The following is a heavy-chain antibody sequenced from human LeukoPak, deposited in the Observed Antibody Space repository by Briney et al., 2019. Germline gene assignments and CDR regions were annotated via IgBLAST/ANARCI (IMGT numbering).Heavy chain of an antibody. CDR1: GFTVTSNY. J-gene: IGHJ4*02. V-gene: IGHV3-53*01. Sequence: GGSLRLSCAVPGFTVTSNYMTWVRQAPGKGLEWVSVIYSGGSTYYADSVKGRFTISRDNSKNTLYLQMKTLRAEDTAVYYCARDRRYCSGSTCYSGIDYWGQGTLVTVSS. CDR3: ARDRRYCSGSTCYSGIDY. CDR2: IYSGGST. D-gene: IGHD2-15*01.